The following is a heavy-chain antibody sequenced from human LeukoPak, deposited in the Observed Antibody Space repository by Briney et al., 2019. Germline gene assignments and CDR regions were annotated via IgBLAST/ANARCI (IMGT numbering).Heavy chain of an antibody. Sequence: GGSLRLSCAASGFTISSNYMSWVRQAPGKGLEWVSVIYSGGSTYYADSVKGRFTISRDNSKNTLYLQMNSLRAEDTAVYYCARDGGYSYGYTFDYWGQGTLVTVSS. V-gene: IGHV3-66*01. CDR2: IYSGGST. J-gene: IGHJ4*02. D-gene: IGHD5-18*01. CDR3: ARDGGYSYGYTFDY. CDR1: GFTISSNY.